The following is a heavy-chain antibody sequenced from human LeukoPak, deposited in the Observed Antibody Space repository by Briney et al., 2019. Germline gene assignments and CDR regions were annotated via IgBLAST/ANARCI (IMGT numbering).Heavy chain of an antibody. D-gene: IGHD3-22*01. J-gene: IGHJ2*01. CDR3: ARDRRYYDSSGYSYYWYFDL. V-gene: IGHV1-69*13. CDR1: GGTFSSYA. Sequence: ASVKVSCTASGGTFSSYAISWVRQAPGQGLEWMGGIIPIFGTANYAQKFQGRVTITADESTSTAYMELSSLRSEDTAVYYCARDRRYYDSSGYSYYWYFDLWGRGTLVTVSS. CDR2: IIPIFGTA.